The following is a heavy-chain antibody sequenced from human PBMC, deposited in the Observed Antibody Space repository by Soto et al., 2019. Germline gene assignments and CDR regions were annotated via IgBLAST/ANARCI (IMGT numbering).Heavy chain of an antibody. CDR1: GYTFTSYG. CDR3: ARDFPITFGGVIVMDY. CDR2: ISAYNGNT. Sequence: GASVKVSCKASGYTFTSYGISWVRQAPGQGLEWMGWISAYNGNTNYAQKLQGRVTMTTDTSTSTAYMELRSLRSDDTAVYYCARDFPITFGGVIVMDYWGQGTLVTVSS. V-gene: IGHV1-18*01. D-gene: IGHD3-16*02. J-gene: IGHJ4*02.